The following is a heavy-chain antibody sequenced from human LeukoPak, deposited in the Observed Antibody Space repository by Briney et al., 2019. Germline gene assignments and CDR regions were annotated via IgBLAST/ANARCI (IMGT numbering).Heavy chain of an antibody. Sequence: GASVKVSCKASGYTFTNYYMHWVRQAPGEGLEWMGIINPTGGSTSYAQKFQGRVTMTRDMSTSTVYMELSSLRSEDTAVYYCARKGIAAAATGFDYWGQGTLVTVSS. CDR1: GYTFTNYY. J-gene: IGHJ4*02. V-gene: IGHV1-46*01. CDR3: ARKGIAAAATGFDY. D-gene: IGHD6-13*01. CDR2: INPTGGST.